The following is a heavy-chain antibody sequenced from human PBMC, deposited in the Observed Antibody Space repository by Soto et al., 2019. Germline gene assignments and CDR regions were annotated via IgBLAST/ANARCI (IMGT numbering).Heavy chain of an antibody. Sequence: QVQLQQWGAGLLKPSETLSLTCAVYGGSFSGYYWSGIRQPPGKGLEWIGEINHSGSTNYNPSLKSRVTISVDTSKNQFSLKLSSVTAADTAVYYCAAVPRTTVTTYNYYYMDVWGKGTTVTVSS. D-gene: IGHD4-17*01. CDR2: INHSGST. CDR1: GGSFSGYY. V-gene: IGHV4-34*01. J-gene: IGHJ6*03. CDR3: AAVPRTTVTTYNYYYMDV.